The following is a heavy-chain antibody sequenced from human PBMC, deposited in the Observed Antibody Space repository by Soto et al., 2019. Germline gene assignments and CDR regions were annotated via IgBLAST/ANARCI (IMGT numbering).Heavy chain of an antibody. CDR3: ARAKLELRLYYYYYGMDV. CDR1: GFTFSSYG. CDR2: ISYDGSNK. J-gene: IGHJ6*02. Sequence: GGSLRLSXAASGFTFSSYGMHWVRQAPGKGLEWVAVISYDGSNKYYADSVKGRFTISRDNSKNTLYLQMNSLRAEDTAVYYCARAKLELRLYYYYYGMDVWGQGTTVTVSS. D-gene: IGHD1-7*01. V-gene: IGHV3-30*03.